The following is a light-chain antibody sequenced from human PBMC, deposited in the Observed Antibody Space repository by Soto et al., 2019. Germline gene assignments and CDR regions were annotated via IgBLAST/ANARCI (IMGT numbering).Light chain of an antibody. J-gene: IGKJ1*01. CDR3: KQYNSYPGK. V-gene: IGKV1-5*01. CDR2: DAS. CDR1: QSISNW. Sequence: DIQMAKKPSTQPASVGDRVTITCLASQSISNWLAWYQQKQGKAPKLLIYDASSLESGVPSRFSVCGSGTEFTLTSNSLQPEDFATYYCKQYNSYPGKCGQGTKVDIK.